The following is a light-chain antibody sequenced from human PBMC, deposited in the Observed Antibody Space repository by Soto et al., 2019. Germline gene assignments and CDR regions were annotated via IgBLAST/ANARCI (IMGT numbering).Light chain of an antibody. CDR2: AAS. Sequence: IQLTQSASTLSASVGDRVTIPCRASQGLXSWFGWYQRKPGKAPKVLXDAASTLETGGPSRFSGGGSGTDFSPTSRRLNPEDFAVYYCQQYRIATNTFGQGTRLEIK. CDR1: QGLXSW. J-gene: IGKJ5*01. CDR3: QQYRIATNT. V-gene: IGKV1-5*01.